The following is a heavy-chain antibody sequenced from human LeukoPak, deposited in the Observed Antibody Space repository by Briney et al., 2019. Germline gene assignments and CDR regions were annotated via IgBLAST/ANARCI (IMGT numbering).Heavy chain of an antibody. Sequence: SETLSLTRTVSGGSISSYYWSWIRQPPGKGLEWIGYIYYSGSTNYNPSLKSRVTISVDTSKNQFSLKLSSVTAADTAVYYCARAPADAFDIWGQGTMVTVSS. CDR1: GGSISSYY. CDR2: IYYSGST. J-gene: IGHJ3*02. V-gene: IGHV4-59*01. CDR3: ARAPADAFDI.